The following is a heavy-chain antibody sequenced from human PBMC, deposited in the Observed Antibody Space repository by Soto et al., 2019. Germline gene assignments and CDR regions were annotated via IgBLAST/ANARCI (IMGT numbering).Heavy chain of an antibody. CDR1: GYTFTSYG. Sequence: GASVKVSCKASGYTFTSYGISWVRQAPGQGLEWMGWISAYNGNTNYAQKLQGRVTMTTDTSTSTAYMELRSLRSDDKALYYCARAARYDFSGGSTPWYYGMDVWAQGTTVTVS. CDR2: ISAYNGNT. V-gene: IGHV1-18*04. CDR3: ARAARYDFSGGSTPWYYGMDV. J-gene: IGHJ6*02. D-gene: IGHD3-3*01.